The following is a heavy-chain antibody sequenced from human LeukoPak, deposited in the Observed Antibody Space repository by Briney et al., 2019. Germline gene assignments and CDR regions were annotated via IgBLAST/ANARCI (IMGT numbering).Heavy chain of an antibody. Sequence: PGGSLRLSCAASGFTVSDYEMNWVRQAPGKGLEWILHISTSGSIIHYADSVKGRFTISRDNAKNSLYLHMNSLRAEDTALYFCARDATTEPGTVYMDVWGKGTTVTISS. CDR2: ISTSGSII. D-gene: IGHD6-13*01. V-gene: IGHV3-48*03. CDR3: ARDATTEPGTVYMDV. J-gene: IGHJ6*03. CDR1: GFTVSDYE.